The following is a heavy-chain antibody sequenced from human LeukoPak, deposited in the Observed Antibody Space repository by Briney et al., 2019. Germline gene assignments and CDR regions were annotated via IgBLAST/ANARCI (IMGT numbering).Heavy chain of an antibody. CDR1: GGSISSSSYY. V-gene: IGHV4-39*07. J-gene: IGHJ4*02. D-gene: IGHD3-22*01. CDR2: IYYSGST. CDR3: ARDRGRYYDSSGHIDY. Sequence: SETLSLTCTVSGGSISSSSYYWGWIRQPPGKGLEWIGSIYYSGSTYYNPSLKSRVTISVDTSKNQFSLKLSSVTAADTAVYYCARDRGRYYDSSGHIDYWGQGTLVTVSS.